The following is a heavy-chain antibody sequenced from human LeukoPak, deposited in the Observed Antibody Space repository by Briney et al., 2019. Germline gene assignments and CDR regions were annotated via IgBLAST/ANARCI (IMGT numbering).Heavy chain of an antibody. CDR1: GYSISSGYY. D-gene: IGHD3-22*01. J-gene: IGHJ4*02. V-gene: IGHV4-38-2*01. CDR3: ATDSSSGGYYDSSGYYNGY. CDR2: IYHSGST. Sequence: PSETLSLTSVVAGYSISSGYYWGGIRQPPGKGLEWIGSIYHSGSTYYNPSLKSRVTISVDTSKNQFSLKLSSVTAADTAVYYCATDSSSGGYYDSSGYYNGYWGQGTLVTVSS.